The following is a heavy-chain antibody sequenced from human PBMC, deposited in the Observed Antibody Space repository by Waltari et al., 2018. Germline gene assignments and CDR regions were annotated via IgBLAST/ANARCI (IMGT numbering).Heavy chain of an antibody. V-gene: IGHV3-30-3*01. J-gene: IGHJ4*02. D-gene: IGHD2-15*01. CDR3: AGWGYCSGGSCYSFRHYFDY. CDR1: GFTFSSYA. CDR2: ISYDGSNK. Sequence: QVQLVESGGGVVQPGRSLRLSCAASGFTFSSYAMHWVRQAPGKGLGWVAVISYDGSNKYYADSVKGRFTISRDNSKNTLYLQMNSLRAEDTAVYYCAGWGYCSGGSCYSFRHYFDYWGQGTLVTVSS.